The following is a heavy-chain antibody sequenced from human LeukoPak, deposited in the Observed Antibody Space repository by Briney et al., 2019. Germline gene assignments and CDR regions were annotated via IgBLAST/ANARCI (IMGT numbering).Heavy chain of an antibody. Sequence: GGSLRLSCAASGFTFSSYAMSWVRQAPGNGLEWVSAISGSGGSTYYADSVKGRFTISRDNSKNTLYLQMNSLRAEDTAVYYCAKADCGGDCYFPYYYGMDVWGQGTTVTVSS. CDR3: AKADCGGDCYFPYYYGMDV. CDR1: GFTFSSYA. V-gene: IGHV3-23*01. J-gene: IGHJ6*02. D-gene: IGHD2-21*02. CDR2: ISGSGGST.